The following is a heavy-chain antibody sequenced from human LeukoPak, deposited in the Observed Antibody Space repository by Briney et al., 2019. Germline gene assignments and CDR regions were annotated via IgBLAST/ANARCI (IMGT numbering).Heavy chain of an antibody. J-gene: IGHJ5*02. CDR2: MNPNSGNT. D-gene: IGHD4-17*01. CDR1: GYTFTSYD. V-gene: IGHV1-8*01. Sequence: ASVKVSCKASGYTFTSYDINWVRQATGQGLEWMGWMNPNSGNTGYAQKFQGRVTMTRNTSISTAYMELSSLRSEDTAVYYCARGDGSTTVPPNWFDLWGQGTLVTVSS. CDR3: ARGDGSTTVPPNWFDL.